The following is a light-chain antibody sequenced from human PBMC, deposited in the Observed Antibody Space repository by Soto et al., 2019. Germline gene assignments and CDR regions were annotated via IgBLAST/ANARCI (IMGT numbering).Light chain of an antibody. CDR3: AAWDDSLYGWV. CDR2: YNN. J-gene: IGLJ3*02. Sequence: QPVLTQPPSASGTPGQRVTISCSGSSSNIGSNTVNWYQQLPGTAPKLLIYYNNQRPSGVPDRFSGSKSGTSASLAISGLQSEDETHYYCAAWDDSLYGWVFGGGTQLTVL. V-gene: IGLV1-44*01. CDR1: SSNIGSNT.